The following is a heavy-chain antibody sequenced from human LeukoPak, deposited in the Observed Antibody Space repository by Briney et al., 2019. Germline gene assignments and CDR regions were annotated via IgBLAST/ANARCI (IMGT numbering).Heavy chain of an antibody. CDR2: INHSGST. V-gene: IGHV4-34*01. CDR3: ARDQYYYDSSGYYSFDY. D-gene: IGHD3-22*01. J-gene: IGHJ4*02. CDR1: GGSFSGYY. Sequence: SETLSLTCAVYGGSFSGYYWSWIRQPPGKGLEWIGEINHSGSTNYNPSLKSRVTISVDTSKNQFSLKLSSVTAADTAVYYCARDQYYYDSSGYYSFDYWGQGTLVTVSS.